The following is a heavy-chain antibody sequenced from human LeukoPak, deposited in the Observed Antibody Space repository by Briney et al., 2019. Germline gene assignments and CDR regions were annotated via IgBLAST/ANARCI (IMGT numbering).Heavy chain of an antibody. CDR2: MNPNSGNT. CDR3: ARGGGYYDSSGYYDAFDI. D-gene: IGHD3-22*01. Sequence: PGASLKVSCKASGYTFTSYDINWVRQATGQGLEWMGWMNPNSGNTGYAQKFQGRVTMTRNTSISTAYMELSSLRSEDTAVYCCARGGGYYDSSGYYDAFDIWGQGTMVTVSS. CDR1: GYTFTSYD. J-gene: IGHJ3*02. V-gene: IGHV1-8*01.